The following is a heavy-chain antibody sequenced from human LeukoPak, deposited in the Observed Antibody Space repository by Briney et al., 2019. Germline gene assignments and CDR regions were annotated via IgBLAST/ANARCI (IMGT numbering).Heavy chain of an antibody. CDR1: GGTFSSYA. D-gene: IGHD1-7*01. Sequence: GASVKVSCKASGGTFSSYAISWVRQAPGQGLEWMGKIIPIFGTANYAQKFQGRVTITADKSTSTAYMELSSLRSEDTAVYYCASDMRTGTTSPYYYMDVWGKGTTVTVSS. CDR2: IIPIFGTA. CDR3: ASDMRTGTTSPYYYMDV. V-gene: IGHV1-69*06. J-gene: IGHJ6*03.